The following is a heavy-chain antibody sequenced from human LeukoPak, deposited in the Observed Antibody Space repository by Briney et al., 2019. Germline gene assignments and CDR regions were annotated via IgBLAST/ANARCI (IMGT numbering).Heavy chain of an antibody. CDR2: ISYSGSS. J-gene: IGHJ4*02. CDR1: DVSINSGGFY. Sequence: PSETLSLTCSVSDVSINSGGFYWTWIRQHPGKGLEWMGYISYSGSSYYNPSLRSRLSMSTDTSKNQFSLRLSSVTAADTAVYYCARQIGYCGDTRCYAIDFDYWGKGILVAVPS. D-gene: IGHD2-2*01. V-gene: IGHV4-31*03. CDR3: ARQIGYCGDTRCYAIDFDY.